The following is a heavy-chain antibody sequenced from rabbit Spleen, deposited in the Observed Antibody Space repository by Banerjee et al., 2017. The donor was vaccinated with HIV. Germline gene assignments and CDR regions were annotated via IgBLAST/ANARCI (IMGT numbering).Heavy chain of an antibody. Sequence: QTLEESGGDLVKPGASLTLTCTASGFDLSNYYIYWVRQAPGKGLEWIGCIYTGGSGGIYYASWARGRLTISKTSSTTVTLQMTSLTAADTATYFCVREAGYGGYGDAHLWGPGTLVTVS. D-gene: IGHD6-1*01. CDR3: VREAGYGGYGDAHL. V-gene: IGHV1S40*01. CDR2: IYTGGSGGI. J-gene: IGHJ4*01. CDR1: GFDLSNYY.